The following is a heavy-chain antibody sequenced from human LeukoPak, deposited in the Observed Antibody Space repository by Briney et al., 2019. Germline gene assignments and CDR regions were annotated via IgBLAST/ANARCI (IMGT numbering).Heavy chain of an antibody. V-gene: IGHV4-59*12. CDR1: GFTFSTYG. Sequence: GTLRLSCVASGFTFSTYGMSWVRQPPGKGLEWIGNIFYSGSTYYSPSLKSRVTTSLDTSRNQFSLKLTSVTAADTAVYYCAKSNGYGLVDIWGQGTMVTVSS. J-gene: IGHJ3*02. CDR2: IFYSGST. CDR3: AKSNGYGLVDI. D-gene: IGHD3-10*01.